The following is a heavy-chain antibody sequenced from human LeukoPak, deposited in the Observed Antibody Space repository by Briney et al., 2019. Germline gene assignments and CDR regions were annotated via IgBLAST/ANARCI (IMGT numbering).Heavy chain of an antibody. CDR3: ARRSPFSYYYYGMDV. Sequence: ASVKVSCKASGYTFTGYYMHWVRQAPGQGLEWMGWINPNSGGTNYAQKFQGRVTMTRDTSISTAYMELSRLRPDDTAVYYCARRSPFSYYYYGMDVWGQGTTVTVSS. CDR1: GYTFTGYY. J-gene: IGHJ6*02. V-gene: IGHV1-2*02. CDR2: INPNSGGT.